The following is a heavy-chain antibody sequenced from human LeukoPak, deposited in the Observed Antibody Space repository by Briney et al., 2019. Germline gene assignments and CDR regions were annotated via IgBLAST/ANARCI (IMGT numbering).Heavy chain of an antibody. CDR1: GFSLKTYG. J-gene: IGHJ4*02. D-gene: IGHD4-17*01. CDR2: ISGSGGST. Sequence: GGSLRLSCEASGFSLKTYGMSWVRQAPGKGLEWVSGISGSGGSTYYADPVKGRFTISRHNSKNTLQMNSLRAEDTAVYYCASHFGDYGTYLDYWGQGTLVTVSS. CDR3: ASHFGDYGTYLDY. V-gene: IGHV3-23*01.